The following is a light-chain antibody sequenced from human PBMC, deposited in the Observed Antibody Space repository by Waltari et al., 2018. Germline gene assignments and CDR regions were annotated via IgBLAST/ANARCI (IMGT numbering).Light chain of an antibody. CDR2: ADD. CDR1: RSNIGNNA. CDR3: AAWDDSLKGVL. Sequence: SRSNIGNNAVNWYQQVPGKAPKLRVFADDLLPSGVSDRFSGSKSGTSASLAISGLRSEDEGVYFCAAWDDSLKGVLFGGGTKLTVL. J-gene: IGLJ2*01. V-gene: IGLV1-36*01.